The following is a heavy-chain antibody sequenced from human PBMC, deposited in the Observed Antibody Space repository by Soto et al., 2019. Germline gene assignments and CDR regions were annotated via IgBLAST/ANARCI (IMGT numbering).Heavy chain of an antibody. CDR3: AKDTYYHDSSGFYVFDY. V-gene: IGHV3-30*18. CDR2: TSYDGRNN. Sequence: WGSLRLSSAASESIFSSYGMHWVRQAPGKELEWVAVTSYDGRNNNYADSVRGRFTISRDNSKNTLYLQMNSLRAEDTAVYYCAKDTYYHDSSGFYVFDYWGQGTPVTVSS. CDR1: ESIFSSYG. J-gene: IGHJ4*02. D-gene: IGHD3-22*01.